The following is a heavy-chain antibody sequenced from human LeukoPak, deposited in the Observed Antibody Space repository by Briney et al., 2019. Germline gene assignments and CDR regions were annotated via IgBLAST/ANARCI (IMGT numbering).Heavy chain of an antibody. CDR3: ARGNIAAAGPFDY. Sequence: GASVKVSCKASGYTFTGYYMHWVRQAPGQGLEWMGWINPNSGGTNYAQKFQGRVTMTTDTSTSTAYMELRSLRSDDTAVYYCARGNIAAAGPFDYWGQGTLVTVSS. V-gene: IGHV1-2*02. D-gene: IGHD6-13*01. J-gene: IGHJ4*02. CDR2: INPNSGGT. CDR1: GYTFTGYY.